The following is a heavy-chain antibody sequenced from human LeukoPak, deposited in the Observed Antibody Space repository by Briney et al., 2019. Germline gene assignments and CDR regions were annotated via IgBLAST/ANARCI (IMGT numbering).Heavy chain of an antibody. CDR1: GGSVSSGSYY. CDR3: ARSEYGVTMTVGP. D-gene: IGHD3-22*01. CDR2: IYYSGST. Sequence: SETLSLTCSVSGGSVSSGSYYWSWIRQPPGKGLEWIGYIYYSGSTNYNPSLKSRVTISVDTSKNQFSLKLSSVTAADTAVYYCARSEYGVTMTVGPWGQGTLVTVSS. J-gene: IGHJ5*02. V-gene: IGHV4-61*01.